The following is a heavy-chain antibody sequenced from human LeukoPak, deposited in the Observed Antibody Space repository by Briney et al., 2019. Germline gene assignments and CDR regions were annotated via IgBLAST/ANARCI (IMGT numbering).Heavy chain of an antibody. J-gene: IGHJ4*02. CDR3: ARLARGYSYGPYYFDY. D-gene: IGHD5-18*01. CDR1: GFTFTSHG. Sequence: GGSLRLSCAASGFTFTSHGMHWVRQAPAKGLEWVAFAGNDGNNKYYADSVKGRFTISRDNSKNTLSLQMNSLRTEDTRAYYCARLARGYSYGPYYFDYWGQGTLVTVSS. V-gene: IGHV3-30*02. CDR2: AGNDGNNK.